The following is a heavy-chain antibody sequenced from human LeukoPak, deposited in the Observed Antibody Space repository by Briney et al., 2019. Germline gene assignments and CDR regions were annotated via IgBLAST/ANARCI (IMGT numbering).Heavy chain of an antibody. CDR1: GFTFTNYW. CDR2: IKQDRSEK. Sequence: GGSLRLSCAASGFTFTNYWMSWVRQAPGKGLELVANIKQDRSEKYYVDSVKGRFTISRDNAKNSLYLQMNSLRAEDTAMYYCATDITGFFDYWGQGTLVIVSS. V-gene: IGHV3-7*01. J-gene: IGHJ4*02. CDR3: ATDITGFFDY. D-gene: IGHD1-20*01.